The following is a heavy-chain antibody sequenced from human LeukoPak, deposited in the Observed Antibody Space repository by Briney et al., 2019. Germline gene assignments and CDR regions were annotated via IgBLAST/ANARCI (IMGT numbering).Heavy chain of an antibody. J-gene: IGHJ4*02. V-gene: IGHV5-51*01. CDR3: ARHLTHYDYVWGSYRPYYFDY. Sequence: LGESLKISCKGSGYSFTSYWIGWVRQMPGKGLEWMGIIYPGDSDTRYSPSFQGQVTISADKSISTAYLQWSSLKASDTAMYYCARHLTHYDYVWGSYRPYYFDYWGQGTLVTVSS. CDR1: GYSFTSYW. D-gene: IGHD3-16*02. CDR2: IYPGDSDT.